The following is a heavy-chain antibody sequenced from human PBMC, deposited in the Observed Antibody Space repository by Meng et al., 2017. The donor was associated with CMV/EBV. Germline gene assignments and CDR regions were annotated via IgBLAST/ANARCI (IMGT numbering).Heavy chain of an antibody. J-gene: IGHJ6*02. V-gene: IGHV3-23*01. CDR3: AKVLWSGYDYGMDV. D-gene: IGHD3-3*01. CDR1: GFTFSSYA. CDR2: ISGSGGST. Sequence: GESLKISCAASGFTFSSYAMSWVRQAPGKGLEWVSAISGSGGSTYYADSVKGRFTISRDNSKNTLYLQMNSLRAEDTVVYYCAKVLWSGYDYGMDVWGQGTTVTVSS.